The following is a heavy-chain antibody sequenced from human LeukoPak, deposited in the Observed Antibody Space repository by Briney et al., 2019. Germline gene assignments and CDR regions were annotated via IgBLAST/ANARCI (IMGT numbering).Heavy chain of an antibody. CDR2: IYYSGST. CDR1: GGSISSHY. J-gene: IGHJ3*02. V-gene: IGHV4-59*11. D-gene: IGHD2-8*02. Sequence: SETLSLTCTVSGGSISSHYWSWIRQPPGKGLEWIGYIYYSGSTNYNPSLKSRVTISVDTSKNQFSLKLSSVTAADTAVYYCATGPGAFDIWGQGTMVTVSS. CDR3: ATGPGAFDI.